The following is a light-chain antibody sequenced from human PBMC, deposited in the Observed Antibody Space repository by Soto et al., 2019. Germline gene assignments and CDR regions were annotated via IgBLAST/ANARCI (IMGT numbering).Light chain of an antibody. CDR1: QSVGTF. J-gene: IGKJ5*01. V-gene: IGKV3-11*01. CDR3: QHRSNWPPD. CDR2: DTS. Sequence: EVVLTQSPATLSLSPGERATLSCRASQSVGTFLGWYQQKPGQVPRLLIYDTSKRATGIPARFSGSGSGTDFFLTISSLAPEDIAVYYCQHRSNWPPDFGQGTRLEIK.